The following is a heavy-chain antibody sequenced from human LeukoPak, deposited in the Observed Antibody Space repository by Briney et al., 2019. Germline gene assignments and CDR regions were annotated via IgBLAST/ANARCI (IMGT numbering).Heavy chain of an antibody. Sequence: ASVKASCKASGYTFTGYYMHWVRQAPGQGLEWMGWINPNSGGTNYAQKFQGWVTMTRDTSISTAYMELSRLRPDDTAVYYCARGAGGDAFDIWGQGTMVTVSS. CDR3: ARGAGGDAFDI. D-gene: IGHD3-10*01. V-gene: IGHV1-2*04. CDR2: INPNSGGT. CDR1: GYTFTGYY. J-gene: IGHJ3*02.